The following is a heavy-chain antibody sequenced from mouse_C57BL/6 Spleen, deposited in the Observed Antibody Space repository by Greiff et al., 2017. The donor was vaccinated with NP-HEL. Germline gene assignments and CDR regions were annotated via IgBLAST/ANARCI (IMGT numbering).Heavy chain of an antibody. Sequence: VQLQQSGTELVKPGASVKLSCKASGYTFTSYWMHWVKQRPGQGLEWIGNINPSNGGTNYNEKFNSKATLTVDKSSSTAYMQLSSLPYEDSAVYYCASRGLLYYFDYWGQGTTLTVSS. V-gene: IGHV1-53*01. J-gene: IGHJ2*01. CDR1: GYTFTSYW. CDR2: INPSNGGT. D-gene: IGHD1-1*01. CDR3: ASRGLLYYFDY.